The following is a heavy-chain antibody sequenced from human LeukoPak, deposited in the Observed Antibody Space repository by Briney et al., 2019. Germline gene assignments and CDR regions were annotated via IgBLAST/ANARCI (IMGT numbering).Heavy chain of an antibody. J-gene: IGHJ4*02. CDR2: ISDSGHST. CDR1: GFTFSTYS. V-gene: IGHV3-23*01. Sequence: GGSLRLSCVVSGFTFSTYSMNWVRQAPGKGLEWVSTISDSGHSTYYADSVNGRFTISRDNSKNTLYLQMNSLGAEDTAFYYCAKSASTIYRGYFDYWGQGTLVTVSS. D-gene: IGHD5-24*01. CDR3: AKSASTIYRGYFDY.